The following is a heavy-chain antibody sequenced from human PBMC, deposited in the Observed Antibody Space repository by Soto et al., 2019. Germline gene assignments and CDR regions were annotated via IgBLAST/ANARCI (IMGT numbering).Heavy chain of an antibody. Sequence: LSLTCAVYGGSFSGYYWSWIRQPPGKGLEWIGEINHSGSTNYNPSLKSRVTISVDTSKNQFSLKLSSVTAADTAVYYCARGLLLWLDYWGQGTLVTVSS. CDR1: GGSFSGYY. D-gene: IGHD2-21*01. V-gene: IGHV4-34*01. CDR2: INHSGST. J-gene: IGHJ4*02. CDR3: ARGLLLWLDY.